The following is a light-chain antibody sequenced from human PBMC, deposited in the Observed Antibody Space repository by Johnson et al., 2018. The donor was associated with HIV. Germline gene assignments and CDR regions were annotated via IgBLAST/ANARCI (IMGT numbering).Light chain of an antibody. CDR1: SSNIGNNY. J-gene: IGLJ1*01. V-gene: IGLV1-51*02. Sequence: QSVLTQPPSVSAAPGQKVTISCSGSSSNIGNNYVSWYQQLPGTAPKLLIYENNKRPSGIPDRFSGSKSDTSATLGITGLQNWDEADYYCGTWDSSLSVYVFGTGTKVTVL. CDR3: GTWDSSLSVYV. CDR2: ENN.